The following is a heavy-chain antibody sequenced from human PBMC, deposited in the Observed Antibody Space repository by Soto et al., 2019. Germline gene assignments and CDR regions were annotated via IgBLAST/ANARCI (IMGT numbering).Heavy chain of an antibody. Sequence: GGSLRLSCAASGFTFSNYAMTWVRQAPGKGLEWVSAISSGGTYTDYADSVKGRFTLSRDNSKNMVYLQMNSLRAEDTAVYHCAKESSGYSYGFYNYFDYWGQRTLVTVSS. CDR3: AKESSGYSYGFYNYFDY. CDR2: ISSGGTYT. V-gene: IGHV3-23*01. CDR1: GFTFSNYA. J-gene: IGHJ4*02. D-gene: IGHD5-18*01.